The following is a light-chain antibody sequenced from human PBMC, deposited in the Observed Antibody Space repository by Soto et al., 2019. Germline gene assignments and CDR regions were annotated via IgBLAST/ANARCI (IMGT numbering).Light chain of an antibody. J-gene: IGLJ2*01. V-gene: IGLV2-8*01. Sequence: QSALTQPPSASGSPGQSVTISCTGTSSDVGAYDSVSWYQQHPGKAPKLMIYDVFKRPSGVSGRFSGSKSGHAASLTVSGLEVEDEADSYYSAHGCSSNFVVFGGGTKVTVL. CDR3: SAHGCSSNFVV. CDR2: DVF. CDR1: SSDVGAYDS.